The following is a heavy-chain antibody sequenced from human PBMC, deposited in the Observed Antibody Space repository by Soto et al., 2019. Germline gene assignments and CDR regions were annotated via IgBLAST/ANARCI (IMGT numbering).Heavy chain of an antibody. CDR2: IVTGGGNT. CDR1: GFTFSDSA. D-gene: IGHD2-2*01. V-gene: IGHV1-58*01. Sequence: SVKVSCKVSGFTFSDSAVQWVLQARGQGLEWIGWIVTGGGNTNYAQKFQERVTITRDMSTSTAYMELSSLRSEDTAVYYCAAGRTGGSYYGMDVWGQGTTVTVSS. J-gene: IGHJ6*02. CDR3: AAGRTGGSYYGMDV.